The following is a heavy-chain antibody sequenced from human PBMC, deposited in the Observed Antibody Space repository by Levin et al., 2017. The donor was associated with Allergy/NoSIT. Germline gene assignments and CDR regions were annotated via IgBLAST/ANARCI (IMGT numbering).Heavy chain of an antibody. Sequence: GESLKISCTASEFTFGDYAMSWVRQAPGKGLEWVGFIRSKTYGGTTEYAASVKGRFTISRDDSKSIAYLQMNSLKTEDTAVYYCTRDWQNFDYWGQGTLVTVSS. CDR1: EFTFGDYA. V-gene: IGHV3-49*04. CDR2: IRSKTYGGTT. J-gene: IGHJ4*02. CDR3: TRDWQNFDY.